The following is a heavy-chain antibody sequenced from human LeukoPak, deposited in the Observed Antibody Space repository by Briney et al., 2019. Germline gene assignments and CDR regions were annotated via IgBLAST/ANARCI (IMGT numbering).Heavy chain of an antibody. J-gene: IGHJ4*02. V-gene: IGHV5-51*01. CDR2: IYPDDSDT. CDR3: ARQGSYSSSWYNIDY. D-gene: IGHD6-13*01. CDR1: GYNFTNYW. Sequence: GESLKISCKGSGYNFTNYWIGWVRQMPGKGLEWVGTIYPDDSDTRYSPSFQGQVTISADKSINTACLQWGSLKASDTAMYYCARQGSYSSSWYNIDYWGQATPVTVSS.